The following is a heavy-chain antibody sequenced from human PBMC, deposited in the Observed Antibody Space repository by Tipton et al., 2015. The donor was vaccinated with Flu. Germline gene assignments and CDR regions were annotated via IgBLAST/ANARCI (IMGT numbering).Heavy chain of an antibody. D-gene: IGHD3-10*01. V-gene: IGHV3-23*01. J-gene: IGHJ6*02. CDR3: AKGALSGGSYFVMKYGMDV. Sequence: CAASGFTFSSYAMSWVRQAPGKGLEWVSAISGSGGSTYYADSVKGRFTISRDNSKNTLYLQMNSLRAEDTAVYYCAKGALSGGSYFVMKYGMDVWGQGTTVTVSS. CDR2: ISGSGGST. CDR1: GFTFSSYA.